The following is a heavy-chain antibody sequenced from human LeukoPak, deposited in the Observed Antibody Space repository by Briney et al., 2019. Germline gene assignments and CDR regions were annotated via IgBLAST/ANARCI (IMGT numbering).Heavy chain of an antibody. CDR3: ARDTRELDRTDY. CDR2: ISSSSSYI. V-gene: IGHV3-21*01. J-gene: IGHJ4*02. D-gene: IGHD1-26*01. CDR1: GFTFSSYS. Sequence: GGSLRLSCAASGFTFSSYSMNWVRQAPGKGLEWVSSISSSSSYIYYADSVKGRFTISRDNAKNSLYPQMNSLRAEDTAVYYCARDTRELDRTDYWGQGTLVTVSS.